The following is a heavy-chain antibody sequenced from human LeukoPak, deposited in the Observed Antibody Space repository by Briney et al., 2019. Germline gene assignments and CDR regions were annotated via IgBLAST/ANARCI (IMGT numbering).Heavy chain of an antibody. CDR3: ARDTPPLI. V-gene: IGHV3-48*01. D-gene: IGHD2-15*01. CDR1: GFTFSSYS. J-gene: IGHJ4*02. CDR2: ISSSSNTM. Sequence: GGSLRLSCAASGFTFSSYSMNWVRQAPGKGLEWVSYISSSSNTMYYADSVKGRFTISRDNAKNSLYLQMNSLRAEDTAVFYCARDTPPLIWGQGTLVTVSS.